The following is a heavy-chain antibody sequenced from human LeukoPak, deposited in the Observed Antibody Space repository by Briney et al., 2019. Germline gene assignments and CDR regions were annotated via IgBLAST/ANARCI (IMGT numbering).Heavy chain of an antibody. J-gene: IGHJ4*02. CDR1: GYTFTSYY. D-gene: IGHD6-13*01. CDR3: SRDFPLYSRSWYYFDY. Sequence: GASVKVSCKASGYTFTSYYMHWVRQAPGQGLEWMGIINPSGGSTSYAQKFQGRVTMTRDTSTSTVYMELSSLRSEDTDVYYCSRDFPLYSRSWYYFDYWGQGTLVTVSS. CDR2: INPSGGST. V-gene: IGHV1-46*01.